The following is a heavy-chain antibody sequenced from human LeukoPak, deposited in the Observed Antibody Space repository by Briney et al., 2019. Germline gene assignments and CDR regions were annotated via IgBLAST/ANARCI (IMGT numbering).Heavy chain of an antibody. CDR3: ANPPALTTVTTDDWHFQH. CDR2: ISGSGGST. J-gene: IGHJ1*01. CDR1: GFTFSSYA. Sequence: GGSLRLSCAASGFTFSSYAMSWVRQAPGKGLEWVSAISGSGGSTYYADSVKGRFTISRDNSKNTLYLQMNSLRAEDTAVYYCANPPALTTVTTDDWHFQHWGQGTLVTVSS. D-gene: IGHD4-17*01. V-gene: IGHV3-23*01.